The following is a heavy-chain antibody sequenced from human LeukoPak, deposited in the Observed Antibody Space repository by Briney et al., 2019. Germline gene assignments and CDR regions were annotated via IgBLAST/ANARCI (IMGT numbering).Heavy chain of an antibody. CDR1: GYTFTSYG. V-gene: IGHV1-69*05. J-gene: IGHJ4*02. CDR3: ARWAGFCTTNNCYNPFDY. Sequence: ASVKVSCKASGYTFTSYGIGCVRQAPGQGLEWMGGIIPIFGTTTYAQKFQGRITIITDASTSTVYMELSSLRSEDTAVYYCARWAGFCTTNNCYNPFDYWGQGTLVTVSS. D-gene: IGHD2-2*02. CDR2: IIPIFGTT.